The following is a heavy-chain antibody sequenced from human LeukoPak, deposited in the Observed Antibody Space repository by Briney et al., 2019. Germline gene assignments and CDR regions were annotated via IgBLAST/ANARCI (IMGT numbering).Heavy chain of an antibody. V-gene: IGHV4-34*01. CDR2: INHSGST. CDR3: ARGLYYYDSSGYYTGYYMDV. J-gene: IGHJ6*03. Sequence: SETLSLTCAVYGGSFSGYYWSWIRQPPGKGLEWIGEINHSGSTNYNPSLKSRVTISVDTSKNQFSLKLSSVTAADTAVYYCARGLYYYDSSGYYTGYYMDVWGKGTTVTVSS. D-gene: IGHD3-22*01. CDR1: GGSFSGYY.